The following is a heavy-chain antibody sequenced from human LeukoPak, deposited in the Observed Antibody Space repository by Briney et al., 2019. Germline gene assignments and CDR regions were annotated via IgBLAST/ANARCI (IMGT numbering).Heavy chain of an antibody. V-gene: IGHV3-23*01. CDR1: GFTFSSYA. J-gene: IGHJ4*02. D-gene: IGHD2-15*01. Sequence: PGGSLRLSCAASGFTFSSYAMSWVRQAAGKGLEWVSGISGSGGRTYYADSVKGRFTISRDNSKNTSYLQMNSLRAEDTAIYYCAKDLRDIVVVVAATYSWGQGTLVTVSS. CDR3: AKDLRDIVVVVAATYS. CDR2: ISGSGGRT.